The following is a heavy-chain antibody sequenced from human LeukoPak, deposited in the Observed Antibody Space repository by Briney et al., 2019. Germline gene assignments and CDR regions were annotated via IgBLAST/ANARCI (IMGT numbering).Heavy chain of an antibody. CDR2: MNPNSGNT. CDR1: GYTFTSYD. Sequence: GASVKVSCKASGYTFTSYDINWVRQATGQGLEWMGWMNPNSGNTGYAQRFQGRVTMTRNTSISTAYMELSSLRSEGTAVYYCARAHSGSYFWSMYAFDIWGQGTMVTVSS. D-gene: IGHD1-26*01. J-gene: IGHJ3*02. CDR3: ARAHSGSYFWSMYAFDI. V-gene: IGHV1-8*01.